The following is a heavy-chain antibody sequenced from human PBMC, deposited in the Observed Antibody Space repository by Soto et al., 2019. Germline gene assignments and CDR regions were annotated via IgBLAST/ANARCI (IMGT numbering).Heavy chain of an antibody. Sequence: GESLKISCKGSGYSFTSYWIGWVRQMPGKGLEWMGIIYPGDSDTRYSPSFQGQVTISADKSISTAYLQMNSLRAEDTAVYYCAKDTAVTTPYYGMDVWGQGTTVTVSS. V-gene: IGHV5-51*01. CDR1: GYSFTSYW. CDR2: IYPGDSDT. J-gene: IGHJ6*02. CDR3: AKDTAVTTPYYGMDV. D-gene: IGHD4-17*01.